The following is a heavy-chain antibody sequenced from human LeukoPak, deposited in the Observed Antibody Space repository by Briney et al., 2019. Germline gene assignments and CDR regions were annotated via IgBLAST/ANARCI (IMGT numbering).Heavy chain of an antibody. V-gene: IGHV4-59*12. CDR2: IYYSGST. CDR1: GGSISSYY. D-gene: IGHD6-6*01. CDR3: ARERPEVAYSSSSKFDY. J-gene: IGHJ4*02. Sequence: SETLSLTCTVSGGSISSYYWSWIRQPPGKGLEWIGYIYYSGSTNYNPSLKSRVTISVDTSKNQFSLKLSSVTAADTAVYYCARERPEVAYSSSSKFDYWGQGTLVTVSS.